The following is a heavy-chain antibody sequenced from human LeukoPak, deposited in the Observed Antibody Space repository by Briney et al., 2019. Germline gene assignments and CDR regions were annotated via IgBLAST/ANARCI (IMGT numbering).Heavy chain of an antibody. CDR1: GFTFSSYS. J-gene: IGHJ4*02. Sequence: GGSLRLSCAASGFTFSSYSLNWVRQAPGKGLEWVSSISGGSTYIYQADSVKGRFTISRDNAKNSLYLQMNSLRAEDTAVYYCARGSVEWELLRGLDYWGQGTLVTVSS. CDR3: ARGSVEWELLRGLDY. D-gene: IGHD1-26*01. V-gene: IGHV3-21*01. CDR2: ISGGSTYI.